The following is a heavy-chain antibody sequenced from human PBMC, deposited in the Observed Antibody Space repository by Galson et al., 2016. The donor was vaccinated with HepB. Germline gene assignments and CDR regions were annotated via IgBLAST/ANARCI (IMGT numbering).Heavy chain of an antibody. CDR1: GLTVSSNH. CDR3: ARSVLNHAVGCMDV. CDR2: IYSDGNT. V-gene: IGHV3-53*01. J-gene: IGHJ6*02. D-gene: IGHD6-25*01. Sequence: SLRLSCAASGLTVSSNHMSWFRQAPGKGLEWVANIYSDGNTKYADSVEGRFTISRDNSKNTVYLQMNSLRVEDTAVYYCARSVLNHAVGCMDVWGQGTTVIVSS.